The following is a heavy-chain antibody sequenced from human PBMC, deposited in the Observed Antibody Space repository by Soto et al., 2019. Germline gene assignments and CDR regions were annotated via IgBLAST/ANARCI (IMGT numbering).Heavy chain of an antibody. J-gene: IGHJ6*02. Sequence: VKGSNNASGGPFISYAIIWGRQAPGQGLEWMGGIIPIFGTANYAQKFQGRVTITADKSTSTAYMELSSLRSEDTAVYYCARVPPDYYDSSGKRHSYYYYYGMDVWGQGTTVTV. CDR3: ARVPPDYYDSSGKRHSYYYYYGMDV. D-gene: IGHD3-22*01. CDR2: IIPIFGTA. V-gene: IGHV1-69*06. CDR1: GGPFISYA.